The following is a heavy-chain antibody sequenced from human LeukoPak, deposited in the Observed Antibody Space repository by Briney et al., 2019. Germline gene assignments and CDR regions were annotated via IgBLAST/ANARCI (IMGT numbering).Heavy chain of an antibody. CDR1: GFTFGSYW. J-gene: IGHJ4*02. V-gene: IGHV3-7*04. CDR2: INKDGSER. Sequence: PGGSLRLSCAVSGFTFGSYWMSWVRQAPGKGLEWVANINKDGSERYYVDSVKGRFTISRDNAQTSLYLQMNSLRAEDTAVYYCAREGTDYWGQGTLVTVSS. CDR3: AREGTDY.